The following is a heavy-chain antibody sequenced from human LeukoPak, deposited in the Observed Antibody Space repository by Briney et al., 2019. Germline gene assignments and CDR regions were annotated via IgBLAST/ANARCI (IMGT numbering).Heavy chain of an antibody. J-gene: IGHJ3*02. CDR3: AREDSTYYYDSSGQRRAFDI. CDR1: GVTFSRYI. V-gene: IGHV3-21*01. D-gene: IGHD3-22*01. Sequence: PVRLVRFCCAASGVTFSRYIRKRVLHAPEKGLEWVSAIRSSSRYIYYADSVKGRFTISSDNAKNSLYLPMNSLRAEDTAVYYCAREDSTYYYDSSGQRRAFDIWGQGTMVTVSS. CDR2: IRSSSRYI.